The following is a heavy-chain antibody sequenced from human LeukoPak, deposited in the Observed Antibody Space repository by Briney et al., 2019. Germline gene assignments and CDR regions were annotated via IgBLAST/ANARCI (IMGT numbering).Heavy chain of an antibody. V-gene: IGHV4-34*01. Sequence: SETLSLTCAVYGGSFSGYYWSWIRQPPGKGLEWIGEINHSGSTNYNPSLKSRVTISVDTSKNQFSLKLSSVTAADTAVYYCARGPRLRGGLFDYWGQGTLVTVSS. D-gene: IGHD5-12*01. CDR3: ARGPRLRGGLFDY. CDR2: INHSGST. J-gene: IGHJ4*02. CDR1: GGSFSGYY.